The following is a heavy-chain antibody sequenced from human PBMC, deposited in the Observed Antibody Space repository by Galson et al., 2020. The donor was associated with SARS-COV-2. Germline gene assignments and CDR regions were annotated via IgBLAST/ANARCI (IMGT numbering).Heavy chain of an antibody. D-gene: IGHD3-16*02. Sequence: GGSLRLSCAASGFIFSNYAMSWVRQAPGKGLESVSAVSGSGDSTYYPDSVKGRFTISRDNSKNTLYLQMNSLRAEDTALYYCAKAIGGLIVSYFDCWGQGTLVTVSS. CDR3: AKAIGGLIVSYFDC. J-gene: IGHJ4*02. CDR1: GFIFSNYA. CDR2: VSGSGDST. V-gene: IGHV3-23*01.